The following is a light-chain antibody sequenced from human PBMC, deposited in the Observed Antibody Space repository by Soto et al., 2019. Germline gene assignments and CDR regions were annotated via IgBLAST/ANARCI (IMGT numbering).Light chain of an antibody. J-gene: IGKJ4*01. Sequence: DIQMTQSPSILSASVGDRVTITCRASQSISSWLAWYQQKPGKAPKLLIYDASSLESGVPSRFSGIGSGTEFTLTITSLQPDDFATYYCQQTYSSIVTCGGGTKV. CDR1: QSISSW. CDR2: DAS. V-gene: IGKV1-5*01. CDR3: QQTYSSIVT.